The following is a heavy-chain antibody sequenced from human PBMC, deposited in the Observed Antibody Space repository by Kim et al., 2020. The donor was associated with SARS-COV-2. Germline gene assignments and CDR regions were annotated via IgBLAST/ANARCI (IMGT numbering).Heavy chain of an antibody. CDR2: IDPSDSYT. CDR3: ARRGYIRYCSSTSSLLAYGIDV. J-gene: IGHJ6*02. Sequence: GESLKISCKGSGYSFTSYWISWVRQMPGKGLEWMGRIDPSDSYTNYSPSFQGHVTISADKSISTAYLQWSSLKASDTAMYYCARRGYIRYCSSTSSLLAYGIDVWDQGTTVTVSS. V-gene: IGHV5-10-1*01. D-gene: IGHD2-2*01. CDR1: GYSFTSYW.